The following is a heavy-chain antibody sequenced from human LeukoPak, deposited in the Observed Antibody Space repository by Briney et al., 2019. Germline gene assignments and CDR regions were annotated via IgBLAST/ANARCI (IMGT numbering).Heavy chain of an antibody. CDR2: IYHSGST. CDR1: GYSISSGYY. Sequence: SETLSLTCAVSGYSISSGYYWGWIRQPPGKGLEWIGSIYHSGSTYYNPSLKSRVTISVDTSKNQFSLKLSSVTAADTAVYYCARDRAPSLGISDYWGQGTLVTVSS. D-gene: IGHD7-27*01. CDR3: ARDRAPSLGISDY. V-gene: IGHV4-38-2*02. J-gene: IGHJ4*02.